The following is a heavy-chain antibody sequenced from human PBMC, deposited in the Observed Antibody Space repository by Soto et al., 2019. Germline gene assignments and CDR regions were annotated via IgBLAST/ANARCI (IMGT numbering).Heavy chain of an antibody. V-gene: IGHV4-59*01. J-gene: IGHJ3*01. Sequence: SETLSLTXSVSGGSIGDNSWSWIRQPPKKGPEWIGYIHYKGSTSYNPSLKGRVTISVDTSKNQLSLNLNSVTAADTAVYHCARLNRDEVGYGLDVWGQGTLVTVSS. D-gene: IGHD3-10*01. CDR3: ARLNRDEVGYGLDV. CDR1: GGSIGDNS. CDR2: IHYKGST.